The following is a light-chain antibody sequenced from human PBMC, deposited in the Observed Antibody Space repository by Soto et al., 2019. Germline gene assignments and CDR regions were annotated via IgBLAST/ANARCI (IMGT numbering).Light chain of an antibody. CDR2: AAS. CDR3: QHYNSYSEA. Sequence: IQMTQSASSLSASVGDRVTITXRASQSISSYLNWYQQKPGKAPNLLIYAASSLQSGVPSRFSGSGSGTEFTLTISSLQPDDFATYYCQHYNSYSEAFGQGTKVDIK. V-gene: IGKV1-5*01. CDR1: QSISSY. J-gene: IGKJ1*01.